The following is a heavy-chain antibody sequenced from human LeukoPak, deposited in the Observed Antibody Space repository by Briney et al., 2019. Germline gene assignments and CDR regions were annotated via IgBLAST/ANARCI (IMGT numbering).Heavy chain of an antibody. V-gene: IGHV3-48*04. D-gene: IGHD5-18*01. J-gene: IGHJ4*02. CDR2: ISSSSTI. Sequence: GGSLRLSCAASGFTFSSYSMNWVRQAPGKGLEWVSYISSSSTIYYADSVKGRFTISRDNAKNSLYLQMNSLRAEDTAVYYCAMGYSYDYWGQGTLVTVSS. CDR1: GFTFSSYS. CDR3: AMGYSYDY.